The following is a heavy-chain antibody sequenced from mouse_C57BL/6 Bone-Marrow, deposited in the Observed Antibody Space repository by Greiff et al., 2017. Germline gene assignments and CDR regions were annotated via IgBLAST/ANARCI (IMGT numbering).Heavy chain of an antibody. J-gene: IGHJ4*01. CDR3: ARDTTARALFLYAMDY. V-gene: IGHV3-3*01. D-gene: IGHD3-2*01. CDR2: TFYSGIT. CDR1: GFSINSDCY. Sequence: DVQLQESGPSLVRPSQTLSLTCTVTGFSINSDCYWIWIRQFPGNKLEYIVYTFYSGITYYNPSLESRTYLTPDTSKNQFSLKLSSVTTEDTDTYYCARDTTARALFLYAMDYWGQGTSVTVSS.